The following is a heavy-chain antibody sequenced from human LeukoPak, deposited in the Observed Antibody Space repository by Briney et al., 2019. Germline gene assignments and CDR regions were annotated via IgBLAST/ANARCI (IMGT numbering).Heavy chain of an antibody. J-gene: IGHJ4*02. CDR2: ITGSGGNT. CDR3: AKHGGFILEWLYYFDL. Sequence: GGSLRLSCAASGFTFSSYAMSWVRQAPGKGLEWVSAITGSGGNTYYADSVKGRFTISRDNSKNTLYLQMNSLNAEDTAVYYWAKHGGFILEWLYYFDLWGQGTLVTVSS. D-gene: IGHD3-3*01. CDR1: GFTFSSYA. V-gene: IGHV3-23*01.